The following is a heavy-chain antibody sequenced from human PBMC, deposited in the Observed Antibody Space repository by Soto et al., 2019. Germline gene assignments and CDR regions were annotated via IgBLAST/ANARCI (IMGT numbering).Heavy chain of an antibody. CDR1: GFSLSTSGVG. D-gene: IGHD7-27*01. Sequence: QITLKESGPTLVKPTQTLTLTCTFSGFSLSTSGVGVGWIRQPPGKALEWLALIYWDDDKRYSPSLKSRLTNTKDTSKYQVVLTMTNMDPVDTATYYCTHSLIPNWGSRGAFDYWVQGTLVTVSS. CDR3: THSLIPNWGSRGAFDY. CDR2: IYWDDDK. V-gene: IGHV2-5*02. J-gene: IGHJ4*02.